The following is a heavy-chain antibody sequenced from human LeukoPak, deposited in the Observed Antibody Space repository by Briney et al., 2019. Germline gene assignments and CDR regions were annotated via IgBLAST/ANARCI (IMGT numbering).Heavy chain of an antibody. CDR2: IYWNDDK. Sequence: TLSLTCTVSGGSISSYYWSWIRQPPGKALEWLALIYWNDDKRYSPSLKSRLTITKDTSKNQVVLTMTNMDPVDTATYYCAHQNYYDSSGLPFDHWGQGTLVTVSS. V-gene: IGHV2-5*01. J-gene: IGHJ4*02. CDR3: AHQNYYDSSGLPFDH. D-gene: IGHD3-22*01. CDR1: GGSISSYYW.